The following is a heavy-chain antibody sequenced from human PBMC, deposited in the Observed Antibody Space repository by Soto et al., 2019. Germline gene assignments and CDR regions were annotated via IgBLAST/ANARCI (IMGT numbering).Heavy chain of an antibody. CDR3: ARGGGTYGSYYYDMDV. CDR2: INSDGSST. V-gene: IGHV3-74*01. J-gene: IGHJ6*02. D-gene: IGHD3-10*01. CDR1: GFTFSTYW. Sequence: EVQLAESGGGLVQRGGSLRLSCEASGFTFSTYWMHWVRQAPGKGLVWVSRINSDGSSTNYADSVKGRFTISRDNAKNTMYLQRNSMRAEDTAVYYCARGGGTYGSYYYDMDVWGQGTTVTVSS.